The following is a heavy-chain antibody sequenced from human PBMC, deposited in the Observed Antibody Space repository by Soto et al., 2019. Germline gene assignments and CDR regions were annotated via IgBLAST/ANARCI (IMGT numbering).Heavy chain of an antibody. V-gene: IGHV1-2*02. CDR1: GYTFTGYY. D-gene: IGHD2-2*01. CDR2: INPDSGGT. J-gene: IGHJ4*02. CDR3: AVAYCSYTSCSTLQASDS. Sequence: ASGKVSCKASGYTFTGYYMHWVRQAPGQGLEWMGWINPDSGGTNYAQKFQGRVTMARDTSISTACMERSRLSSDDTAVYYCAVAYCSYTSCSTLQASDSWGQGTLVTVSS.